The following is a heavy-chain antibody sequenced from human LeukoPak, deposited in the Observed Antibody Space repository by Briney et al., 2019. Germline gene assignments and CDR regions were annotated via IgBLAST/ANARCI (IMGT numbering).Heavy chain of an antibody. CDR1: GYTFTSYG. J-gene: IGHJ6*02. CDR3: ARDPSVYCSSTSCYQNYYYYGMDV. CDR2: ISAYNGNT. D-gene: IGHD2-2*01. Sequence: ASVKVSCKASGYTFTSYGISWVRHAPGQGLEWMGWISAYNGNTNYAQKLQGSDTMTTDTSTSTAYMELRSLRSDDTAVYYCARDPSVYCSSTSCYQNYYYYGMDVWGQGTTVTVSS. V-gene: IGHV1-18*01.